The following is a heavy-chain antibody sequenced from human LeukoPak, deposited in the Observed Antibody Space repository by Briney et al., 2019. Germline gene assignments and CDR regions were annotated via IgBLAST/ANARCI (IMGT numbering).Heavy chain of an antibody. Sequence: PGGSLRLSCAASGFTFSSYAMSWVRQAPGKGLEWVSAISGSGGSTYYADSVKGRFTISRDNSKNTLYLQMNSLRAEDTAVYYCAKALAVAGTGGFFYFDYWGQGTLVTVSS. CDR1: GFTFSSYA. CDR3: AKALAVAGTGGFFYFDY. D-gene: IGHD6-19*01. V-gene: IGHV3-23*01. CDR2: ISGSGGST. J-gene: IGHJ4*02.